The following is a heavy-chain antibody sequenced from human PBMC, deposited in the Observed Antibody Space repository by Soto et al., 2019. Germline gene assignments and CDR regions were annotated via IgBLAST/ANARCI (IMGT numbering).Heavy chain of an antibody. D-gene: IGHD3-10*01. Sequence: QVQLVQSGAEVKEPGDSVRVSCEASGYTFTAYYIHWVRQAPGQGLEWMGWINPKFGDTTYAQDFQGRLTLTRDMSISTVYMDLSRLTSDDTAIYYCARNMAYYYGPGSGNGHGVWGQGTTVNVFS. CDR2: INPKFGDT. CDR1: GYTFTAYY. J-gene: IGHJ6*02. CDR3: ARNMAYYYGPGSGNGHGV. V-gene: IGHV1-2*02.